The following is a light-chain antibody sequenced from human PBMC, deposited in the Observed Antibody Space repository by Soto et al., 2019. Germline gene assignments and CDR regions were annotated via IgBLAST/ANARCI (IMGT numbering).Light chain of an antibody. J-gene: IGKJ5*01. CDR2: AGV. Sequence: EIVLTQSPATLSLSPGDRATLSCRASQSVDFYLAWFQQKPGQPPRLLIYAGVNRALGIPARFSASGSGTDFTLTIDSLQPEDFAVYYCQPRGNWPPINFGQATRLEMK. CDR3: QPRGNWPPIN. V-gene: IGKV3-11*01. CDR1: QSVDFY.